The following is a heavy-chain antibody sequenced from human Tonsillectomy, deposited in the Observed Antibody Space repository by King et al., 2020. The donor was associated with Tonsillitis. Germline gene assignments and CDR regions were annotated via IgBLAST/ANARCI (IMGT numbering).Heavy chain of an antibody. V-gene: IGHV3-15*01. Sequence: EVQLVESGGGLAKPGGSLTLSCVVSGSTFSDAWMRDAWMSWVRQAPGKGLELIGRIKSKGGGGTTDYAAPVKGRFTISSDDSRNTIFLQMNSLKTEDTARYYCTNDKTEHGAFDIWGQXXMVTVSS. D-gene: IGHD3-22*01. CDR3: TNDKTEHGAFDI. J-gene: IGHJ3*02. CDR2: IKSKGGGGTT. CDR1: GSTFSDAWMRDAW.